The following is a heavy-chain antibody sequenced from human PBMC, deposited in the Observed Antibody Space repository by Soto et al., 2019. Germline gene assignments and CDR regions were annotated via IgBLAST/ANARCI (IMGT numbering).Heavy chain of an antibody. CDR1: GGTFSSYA. D-gene: IGHD3-22*01. CDR3: ASGMYYYDSSGYYLFDY. V-gene: IGHV1-69*01. CDR2: IIPIFGTA. J-gene: IGHJ4*02. Sequence: QVQLVQSGAEVKKPGSSVKVSCKASGGTFSSYAISWVRQAPGQGLEWMGGIIPIFGTANYAQKFQGRVTITADESTSTAYMELSSLRSEDTAVYYCASGMYYYDSSGYYLFDYWGQGTLVTVSS.